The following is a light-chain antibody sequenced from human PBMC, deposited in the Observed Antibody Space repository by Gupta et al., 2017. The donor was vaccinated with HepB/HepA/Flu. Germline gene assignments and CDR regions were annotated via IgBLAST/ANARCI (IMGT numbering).Light chain of an antibody. CDR1: QSVSSSY. J-gene: IGKJ4*01. CDR2: GTS. CDR3: HQYSSSPFT. V-gene: IGKV3-20*01. Sequence: EIVLTQSTGTLSLSPGERATLSCRASQSVSSSYLAWYQQSPGQAPRLLIYGTSNRATGIPDRFSGSGSGTDFTLIISRLEPEDFAIYYCHQYSSSPFTFGGGTKVEIK.